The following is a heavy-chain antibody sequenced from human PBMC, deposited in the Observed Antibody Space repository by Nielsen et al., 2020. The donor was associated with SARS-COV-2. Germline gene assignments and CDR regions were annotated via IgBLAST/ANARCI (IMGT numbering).Heavy chain of an antibody. D-gene: IGHD6-13*01. CDR2: ISWNSGSI. Sequence: SLKISCAASGFTFDDYAMHWVRQAPGKDLEWVSGISWNSGSIGYADSVKGRFTISRDNAKNSLYLQMNSLRAEDTALYYCAKSRENGIAAAGLDYWGQGTLVAVSS. V-gene: IGHV3-9*01. J-gene: IGHJ4*02. CDR3: AKSRENGIAAAGLDY. CDR1: GFTFDDYA.